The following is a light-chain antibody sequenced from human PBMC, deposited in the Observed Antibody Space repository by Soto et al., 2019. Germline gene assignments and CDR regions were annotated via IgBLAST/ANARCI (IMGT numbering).Light chain of an antibody. CDR3: QQYDGAPLT. CDR2: GAS. Sequence: EVELARSPATLSVSSGGRGTLSCRASQNVNSNFAWYQQKPGQAPRLLIFGASTRHTGIPDTFNGSGSGTDFVLTINRLEPEDFAVYYCQQYDGAPLTFGPGTKVDIK. V-gene: IGKV3-20*01. CDR1: QNVNSN. J-gene: IGKJ3*01.